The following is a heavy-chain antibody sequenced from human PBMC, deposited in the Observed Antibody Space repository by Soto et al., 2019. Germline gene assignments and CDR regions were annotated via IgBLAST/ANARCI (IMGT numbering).Heavy chain of an antibody. J-gene: IGHJ4*02. CDR1: GFTFSSYA. CDR3: ATPGGSCSVYSCYSY. V-gene: IGHV3-23*01. D-gene: IGHD2-15*01. Sequence: PGGSLRLSCAASGFTFSSYAMTWVRQAPGKGPEWVSTISGSGATPNYADSVKGRFTISRDNSKNTLFLQMNGLRVEDTAVYYCATPGGSCSVYSCYSYWGQGALVTVSS. CDR2: ISGSGATP.